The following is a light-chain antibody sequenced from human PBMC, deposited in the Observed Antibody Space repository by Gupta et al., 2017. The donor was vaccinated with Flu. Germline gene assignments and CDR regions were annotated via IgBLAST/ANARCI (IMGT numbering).Light chain of an antibody. CDR2: GAS. CDR1: QMITSAY. CDR3: QHYSSSSTMYT. Sequence: LSLSPGERATLSCRSSQMITSAYLAWYQHKPGQAPRLLMYGASTRATGIPDRFSGGGSGTDFTLNISRLEPEDFAVYYCQHYSSSSTMYTFGQGTKLELK. J-gene: IGKJ2*01. V-gene: IGKV3-20*01.